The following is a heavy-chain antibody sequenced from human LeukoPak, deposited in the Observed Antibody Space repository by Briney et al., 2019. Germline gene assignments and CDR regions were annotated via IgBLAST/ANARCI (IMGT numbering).Heavy chain of an antibody. CDR1: RYTLTELS. V-gene: IGHV1-24*01. CDR3: ARGLIELVPYYYYMDV. CDR2: FDPEDGET. D-gene: IGHD6-13*01. Sequence: GASVKVSCKVSRYTLTELSMHWVRQAPGKGLEWMGGFDPEDGETIYAQKFQGRVTMTEDTSTDTAYMELSSLRSEDTAVYYCARGLIELVPYYYYMDVWGKGTTVTVSS. J-gene: IGHJ6*03.